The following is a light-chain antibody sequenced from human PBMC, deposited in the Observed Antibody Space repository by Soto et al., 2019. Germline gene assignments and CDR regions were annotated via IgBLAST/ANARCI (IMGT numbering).Light chain of an antibody. CDR3: QQTYSIPWT. J-gene: IGKJ1*01. Sequence: DIQMTQSPSSLSASVGDTVIITCRTSQSIRSYLNWYQQKPGRAPNLLIYAASRLQSGVTSRLSRSGSGTDFSLTISSLQPEDFATYYCQQTYSIPWTFGQGTKVDIK. V-gene: IGKV1-39*01. CDR1: QSIRSY. CDR2: AAS.